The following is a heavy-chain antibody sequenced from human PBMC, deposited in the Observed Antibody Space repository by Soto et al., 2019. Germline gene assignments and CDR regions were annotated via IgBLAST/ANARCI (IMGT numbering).Heavy chain of an antibody. CDR3: ARTTAVPNTLRSRYFFDY. V-gene: IGHV4-59*01. CDR2: VYYSGTT. CDR1: GASITTYY. J-gene: IGHJ4*02. Sequence: SETLSLTCDVSGASITTYYWSWIRQAPGKRLEWIGYVYYSGTTNYNPSLKSRVTISVDLSKNQFSLRLSSVTTADTALYYCARTTAVPNTLRSRYFFDYWGQGTLVTVSS. D-gene: IGHD4-17*01.